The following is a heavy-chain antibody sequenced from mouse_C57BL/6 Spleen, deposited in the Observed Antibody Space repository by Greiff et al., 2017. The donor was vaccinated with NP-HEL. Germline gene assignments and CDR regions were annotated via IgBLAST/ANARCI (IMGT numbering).Heavy chain of an antibody. CDR3: TRALGVSGTSWFAY. D-gene: IGHD4-1*01. V-gene: IGHV5-9-1*02. J-gene: IGHJ3*01. CDR2: ISSGGNYI. Sequence: EVQLVESGEGLVKPGGSLKLSCAASGFTFRSYAMSWVRQTPEKRLEWVAYISSGGNYIYYADTVKGRFTISRDNARNTLYLQMSSLKSEDTAMFYCTRALGVSGTSWFAYGRQGTLVTVSA. CDR1: GFTFRSYA.